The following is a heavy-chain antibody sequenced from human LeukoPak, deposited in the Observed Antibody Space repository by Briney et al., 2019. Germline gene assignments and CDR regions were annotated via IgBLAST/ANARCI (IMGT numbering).Heavy chain of an antibody. CDR2: IYHTGSN. J-gene: IGHJ4*02. CDR1: SGSVSSYY. Sequence: SETLSLTCLVSSGSVSSYYWTWIRQPPGKGLEWIGYIYHTGSNNYSPSLKSRVTMYVDTSKNQLSLKLTSVTAADTAVYYCAREGGPYRPLDYSGQGTLVTVSS. V-gene: IGHV4-59*02. CDR3: AREGGPYRPLDY.